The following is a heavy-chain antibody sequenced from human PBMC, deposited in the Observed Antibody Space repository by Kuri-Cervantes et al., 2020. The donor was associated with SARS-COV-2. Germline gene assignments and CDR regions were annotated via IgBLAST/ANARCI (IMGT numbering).Heavy chain of an antibody. V-gene: IGHV3-74*01. J-gene: IGHJ4*02. Sequence: GGSLRLSCAASGFTFSGHWIHWVRQAPGKGLVWVSRINPDGSYTNNADSVKGRFTISRDNAKNSLYLQMNSLRAEDTAVYYCARSIAAAGIFSVYYFDYWGQGTLVTVSS. CDR3: ARSIAAAGIFSVYYFDY. CDR1: GFTFSGHW. CDR2: INPDGSYT. D-gene: IGHD6-13*01.